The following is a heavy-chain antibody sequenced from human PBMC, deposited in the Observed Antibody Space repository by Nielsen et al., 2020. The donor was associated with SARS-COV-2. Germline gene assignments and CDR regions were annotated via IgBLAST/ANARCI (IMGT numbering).Heavy chain of an antibody. CDR2: IYSGGAT. CDR3: ARDRIEPGDDAFDV. CDR1: GFSVSNTY. V-gene: IGHV3-66*02. J-gene: IGHJ3*01. Sequence: GGSLRLSCAASGFSVSNTYMRWVRQAPGKGLEWVSLIYSGGATYYADSVRGRFTISKDNPNNMLYLQMNRLRPEDTAVYYCARDRIEPGDDAFDVWGQGTLVTVSS. D-gene: IGHD5-18*01.